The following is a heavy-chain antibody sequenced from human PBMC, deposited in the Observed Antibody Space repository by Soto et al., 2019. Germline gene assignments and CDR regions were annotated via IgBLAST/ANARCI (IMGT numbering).Heavy chain of an antibody. CDR1: GFTFSSYA. CDR3: TKQPYYGDFGLFDY. V-gene: IGHV3-23*01. CDR2: ISGSGGST. Sequence: PGGSLRLSCAASGFTFSSYAMSWVRQAPGKGLEWVSAISGSGGSTYDADSVKGRFTISGDNSKNTLYLQMNSLRAEDTAVYYCTKQPYYGDFGLFDYWGQGTLVTVSS. D-gene: IGHD4-17*01. J-gene: IGHJ4*02.